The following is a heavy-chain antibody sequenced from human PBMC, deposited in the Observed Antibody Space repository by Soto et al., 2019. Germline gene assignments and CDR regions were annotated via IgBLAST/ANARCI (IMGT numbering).Heavy chain of an antibody. V-gene: IGHV1-18*01. J-gene: IGHJ4*02. CDR3: ARLYYYDTRGYYYVEDY. Sequence: QVQLVQSGAEVKKPGASVKVSCKASGYTFTRYAISWVRQAPGQGLEWMGWISAYNGNTNYAQKLQGRVTMTTDTSTSTAYMELRGLRSDDTAVYYCARLYYYDTRGYYYVEDYWGQGTLVPVSS. CDR1: GYTFTRYA. D-gene: IGHD3-22*01. CDR2: ISAYNGNT.